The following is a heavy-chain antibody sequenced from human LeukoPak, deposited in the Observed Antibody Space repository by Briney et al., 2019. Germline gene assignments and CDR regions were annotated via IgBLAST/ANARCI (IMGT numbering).Heavy chain of an antibody. J-gene: IGHJ4*02. CDR3: ARSSTLGNYFDY. Sequence: ASVKVSCKASGYTFTSYYMHWVRQAPGQGLEWKGIINPSGGSTSYAQKFQGRVTLTRDTSTSTVYMELSSLRSEDTAVYYCARSSTLGNYFDYWGQGTLVTVSS. V-gene: IGHV1-46*01. D-gene: IGHD6-13*01. CDR2: INPSGGST. CDR1: GYTFTSYY.